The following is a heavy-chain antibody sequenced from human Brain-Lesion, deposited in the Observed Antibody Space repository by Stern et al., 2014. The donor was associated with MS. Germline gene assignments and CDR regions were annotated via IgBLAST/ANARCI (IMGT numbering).Heavy chain of an antibody. Sequence: QVQLVQSGAEVKKPGASVKVSCKVSGYTLTELSMHWVRQAPRKGLEWMGGFDPEDGETIYAQKFQGRVTMTEDQSTDTAYMELSSLRSEDTAVYYCATLSPGAGGNYYRHFDYWGQGTLVTVSS. D-gene: IGHD1-26*01. CDR1: GYTLTELS. CDR2: FDPEDGET. CDR3: ATLSPGAGGNYYRHFDY. J-gene: IGHJ4*02. V-gene: IGHV1-24*01.